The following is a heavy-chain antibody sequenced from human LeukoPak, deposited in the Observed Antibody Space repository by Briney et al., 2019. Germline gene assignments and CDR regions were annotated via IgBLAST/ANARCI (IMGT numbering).Heavy chain of an antibody. CDR3: ARESYGDYSVRQGRFDY. CDR1: GYTFTGYY. CDR2: LSAYNGNT. V-gene: IGHV1-18*04. J-gene: IGHJ4*02. Sequence: ASVKVSCKASGYTFTGYYMHWVRQAPGQGLEWMGWLSAYNGNTNYAQKFQGRVTMTTDTSTSTAYMELRSLRSDDTAVYYCARESYGDYSVRQGRFDYWGQGTLVTISS. D-gene: IGHD4-17*01.